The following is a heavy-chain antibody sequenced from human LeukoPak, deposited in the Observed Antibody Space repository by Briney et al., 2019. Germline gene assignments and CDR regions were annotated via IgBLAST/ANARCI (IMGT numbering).Heavy chain of an antibody. Sequence: ASVKVSCKASGYTFTDYYIHWVRQAPGQGLEWMGWINPNNGGTNYAQKFQGRVTMTRDMSISTAYMEVSRLTSDDTAVYYCARIRDSSGYLPFYYFDGWGQGTLVTVSP. CDR2: INPNNGGT. V-gene: IGHV1-2*02. CDR1: GYTFTDYY. CDR3: ARIRDSSGYLPFYYFDG. J-gene: IGHJ4*02. D-gene: IGHD3-22*01.